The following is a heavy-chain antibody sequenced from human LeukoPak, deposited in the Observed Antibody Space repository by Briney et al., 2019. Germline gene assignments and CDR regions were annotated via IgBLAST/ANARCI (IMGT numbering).Heavy chain of an antibody. V-gene: IGHV1-8*01. CDR2: VSPKTGRT. J-gene: IGHJ5*02. CDR1: GYTFRSHD. D-gene: IGHD1-1*01. CDR3: ARESERNDGWFDP. Sequence: ASVLVSCKASGYTFRSHDINWVRQATGQGLEWMGWVSPKTGRTGYAQKFQGRVNMTTNASLSTAYMELSSLRSDDTAVYFCARESERNDGWFDPWGQGTLVTVSS.